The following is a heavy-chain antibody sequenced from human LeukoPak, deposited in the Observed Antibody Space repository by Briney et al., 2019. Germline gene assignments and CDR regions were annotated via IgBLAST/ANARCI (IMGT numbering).Heavy chain of an antibody. CDR1: GYTFTGYY. D-gene: IGHD1-26*01. CDR3: ARVVGATLLQLFDY. CDR2: INPNSGGT. Sequence: ASVKVSCKASGYTFTGYYMHWVRQAPGQGLEWMGWINPNSGGTNYAQKFQGRVTMTRDTSISTAYMELSRLRSDDTAVYYCARVVGATLLQLFDYWGQGTLVTVSS. J-gene: IGHJ4*02. V-gene: IGHV1-2*02.